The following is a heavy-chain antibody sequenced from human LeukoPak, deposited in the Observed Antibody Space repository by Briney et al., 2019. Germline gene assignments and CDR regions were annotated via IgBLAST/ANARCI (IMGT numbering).Heavy chain of an antibody. Sequence: ASVKVSCKASGYTFTGYYMHWVRQAPGQGLDWMGRINPNSGGTSYAQKFQGRVAMPWETSISRAYTELSRLRSDATAVYYCAGPRARSTVEIEYWGQGNLVTVSS. J-gene: IGHJ4*02. CDR3: AGPRARSTVEIEY. CDR1: GYTFTGYY. CDR2: INPNSGGT. D-gene: IGHD4-23*01. V-gene: IGHV1-2*06.